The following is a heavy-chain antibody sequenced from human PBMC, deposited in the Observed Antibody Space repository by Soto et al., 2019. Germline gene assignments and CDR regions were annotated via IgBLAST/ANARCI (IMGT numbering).Heavy chain of an antibody. D-gene: IGHD6-19*01. CDR1: GGSISSYY. Sequence: PSETLSLTCTVSGGSISSYYWSWIRQPPGKGLEWIGYIYYSGSTNYNPSLKSRVTISVDTSKNQFSLKLSSVTAADTAVYYCARNIGYSSGWYYYYYGMDVWGQGTTVTVSS. J-gene: IGHJ6*02. CDR3: ARNIGYSSGWYYYYYGMDV. CDR2: IYYSGST. V-gene: IGHV4-59*12.